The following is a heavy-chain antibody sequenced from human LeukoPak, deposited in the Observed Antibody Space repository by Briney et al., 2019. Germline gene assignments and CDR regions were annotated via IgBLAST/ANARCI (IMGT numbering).Heavy chain of an antibody. CDR3: AREEWLLSYSMEA. V-gene: IGHV3-74*01. CDR2: INSDGSST. D-gene: IGHD3-3*01. J-gene: IGHJ6*03. Sequence: GGSLRLSCVASGFTLSSYAMSWVRQAPGKGLVWVSRINSDGSSTSYADSVKGRFTISRDNAKNTLYLQMSSLRAEDTAVYYCAREEWLLSYSMEAWGKGPTATASS. CDR1: GFTLSSYA.